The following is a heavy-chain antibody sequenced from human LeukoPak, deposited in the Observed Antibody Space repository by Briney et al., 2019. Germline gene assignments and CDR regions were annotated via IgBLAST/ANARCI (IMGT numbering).Heavy chain of an antibody. CDR2: VYYSGST. CDR1: GGSISSSSYH. CDR3: ARGNGYCSSTSCPHWFDP. J-gene: IGHJ5*02. V-gene: IGHV4-39*07. D-gene: IGHD2-2*01. Sequence: SETLSLTCTVSGGSISSSSYHWGWIRQPPGKGLEWIGSVYYSGSTYNNPSLKSRVTISVDTSKNQFSLKLSSVTAADTAVYYCARGNGYCSSTSCPHWFDPWGQGTLVTVSS.